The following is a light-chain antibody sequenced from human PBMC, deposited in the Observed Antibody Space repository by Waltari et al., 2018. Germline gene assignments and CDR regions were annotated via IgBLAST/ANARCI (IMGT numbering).Light chain of an antibody. CDR2: GNN. CDR3: QSYDSSLGAFWV. V-gene: IGLV1-40*01. Sequence: QSVLTQPPSVSGAPGQRVTIPCTGSNSNIGAGYDVPWYQQLPGAAPKLLISGNNNRPSGVPDRFSGSRSDTSASLAITGLQAEDEADYYCQSYDSSLGAFWVFGGGTKVTVL. J-gene: IGLJ3*02. CDR1: NSNIGAGYD.